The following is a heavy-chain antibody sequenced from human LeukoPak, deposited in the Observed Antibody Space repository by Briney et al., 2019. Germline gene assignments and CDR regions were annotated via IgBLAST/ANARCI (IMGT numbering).Heavy chain of an antibody. CDR2: ITSSSSFI. J-gene: IGHJ3*02. CDR1: GFTFSSYS. Sequence: GGSLRLSCAASGFTFSSYSMNWVRQAPGKGLEWVSSITSSSSFIYYADSVKGRFTISRDNAKNSLYLQMNSLRAEDTAVYYCARVTMVRGVPDAFDIWGQGTMVTVPS. D-gene: IGHD3-10*01. V-gene: IGHV3-21*01. CDR3: ARVTMVRGVPDAFDI.